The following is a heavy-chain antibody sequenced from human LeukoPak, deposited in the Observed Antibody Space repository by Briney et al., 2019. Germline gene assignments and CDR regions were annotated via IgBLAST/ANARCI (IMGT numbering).Heavy chain of an antibody. D-gene: IGHD2-2*01. Sequence: ASVNVSCKASGGTLSSYAISWVRQAPGQGLEWVGGIIPIFGKTNYAQKLQGRVTITADESTSTAYMELSSLRSEDTAVYYCARVNVVVPAAMRGWYFDLWGRGTLVTVSS. CDR1: GGTLSSYA. V-gene: IGHV1-69*01. CDR3: ARVNVVVPAAMRGWYFDL. CDR2: IIPIFGKT. J-gene: IGHJ2*01.